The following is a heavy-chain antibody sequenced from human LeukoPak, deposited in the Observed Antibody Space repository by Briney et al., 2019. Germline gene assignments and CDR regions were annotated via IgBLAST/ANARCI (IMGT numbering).Heavy chain of an antibody. CDR3: ARGDFWSDNYRPDS. CDR2: ISSSSTAI. CDR1: GFTFSSYS. D-gene: IGHD3-3*01. Sequence: GGSLRLSCAASGFTFSSYSMNWVRQAPGKGLEWVSYISSSSTAIYYADSVKGRFTISRDNAKNSLYLQMSSLRAEDTAVYYCARGDFWSDNYRPDSWGQGTLVTVSS. J-gene: IGHJ4*02. V-gene: IGHV3-48*01.